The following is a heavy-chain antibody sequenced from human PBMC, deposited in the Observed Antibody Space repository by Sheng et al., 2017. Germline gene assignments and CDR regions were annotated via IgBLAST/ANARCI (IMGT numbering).Heavy chain of an antibody. J-gene: IGHJ6*03. CDR1: GFTFSSYA. CDR2: ISYDGSNK. Sequence: QVQLVESGGGVVQPGRSLRLSCAASGFTFSSYAMHWVRQAPGKGLEWVAVISYDGSNKYYADSVKGRFTISRDNSKNTLYLQMNSLRAEDTAVYYCARDFGATPLPDIVVVPAAPEDYYYYMDVWGKGTTVTVSS. CDR3: ARDFGATPLPDIVVVPAAPEDYYYYMDV. D-gene: IGHD2-2*01. V-gene: IGHV3-30-3*01.